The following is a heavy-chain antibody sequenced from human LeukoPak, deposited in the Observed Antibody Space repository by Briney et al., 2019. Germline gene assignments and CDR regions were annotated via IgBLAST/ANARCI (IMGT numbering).Heavy chain of an antibody. Sequence: GGSLRLSCVAFGFTLSNYAMGWVRQAPGKGLEWVSTVSSSGSYTYYADSVKGRFTISRDNSKNTVYLKVNSLRAEDTAVYYCAKYRGSSGADARPADYWGQGTLVTVSS. CDR3: AKYRGSSGADARPADY. CDR2: VSSSGSYT. CDR1: GFTLSNYA. J-gene: IGHJ4*02. V-gene: IGHV3-23*01. D-gene: IGHD5-12*01.